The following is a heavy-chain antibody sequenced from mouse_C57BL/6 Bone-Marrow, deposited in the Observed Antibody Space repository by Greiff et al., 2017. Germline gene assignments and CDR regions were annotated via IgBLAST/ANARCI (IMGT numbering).Heavy chain of an antibody. J-gene: IGHJ4*01. Sequence: VQLQESGPELVKPGASVKISCKASGYAFSSSWMNWVKQRPGKGLEWIGRIYPGDGDTNYNGKFKGKATLTADKSSSTAYMQLSSLTSEDSAVYFCANYDYDGDAMDYWGKGTSVTVSS. V-gene: IGHV1-82*01. CDR1: GYAFSSSW. CDR3: ANYDYDGDAMDY. D-gene: IGHD2-4*01. CDR2: IYPGDGDT.